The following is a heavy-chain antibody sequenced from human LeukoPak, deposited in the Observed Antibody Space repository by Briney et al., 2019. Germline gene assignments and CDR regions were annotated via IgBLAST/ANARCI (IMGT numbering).Heavy chain of an antibody. Sequence: GGSLRLSCVGSGLTFNGFEMNWVGQAPGKGLEWVSYIRGDGSLKTYAESVKGRFTISRDNAKNSVYLQMDSLRVEDTAIYYCARRFRDWGQGILVTVSS. D-gene: IGHD5-24*01. J-gene: IGHJ4*02. CDR2: IRGDGSLK. CDR1: GLTFNGFE. V-gene: IGHV3-48*03. CDR3: ARRFRD.